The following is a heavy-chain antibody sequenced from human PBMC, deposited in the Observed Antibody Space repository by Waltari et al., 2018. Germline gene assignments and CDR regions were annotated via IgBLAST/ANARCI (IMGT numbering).Heavy chain of an antibody. V-gene: IGHV4-34*01. CDR2: INHSGST. J-gene: IGHJ4*02. Sequence: QVQLQQWGAGLLKPSETLSLTCAVYGGSFSGYYWSWIRQPPGKGLEWIGEINHSGSTNYNPSLKSRVTISVDTSKNQFSLKLSSVTAADTAVYYCARAPLTYYGSGSYYYFDYWGQGTLVTVSS. D-gene: IGHD3-10*01. CDR3: ARAPLTYYGSGSYYYFDY. CDR1: GGSFSGYY.